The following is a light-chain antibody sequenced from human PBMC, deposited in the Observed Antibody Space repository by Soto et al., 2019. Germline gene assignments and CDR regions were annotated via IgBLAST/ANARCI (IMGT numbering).Light chain of an antibody. CDR2: DAS. V-gene: IGKV3-11*01. CDR1: QRVSSY. Sequence: EIVLTQSPATLSLSPGERATLSCRASQRVSSYSAWYQQKPGQAPRLLIYDASNRATGIPARFSGSGSGTDFILTISSLEPEDFAVYYCQQRSNWLTFGGGTKVDIK. J-gene: IGKJ4*01. CDR3: QQRSNWLT.